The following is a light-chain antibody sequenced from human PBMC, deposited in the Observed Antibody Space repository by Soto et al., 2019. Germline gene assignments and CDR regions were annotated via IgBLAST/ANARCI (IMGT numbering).Light chain of an antibody. V-gene: IGLV1-51*01. CDR3: GSWDSSLTDYV. J-gene: IGLJ1*01. CDR2: DDN. Sequence: QSFLRHPPSVSSAPGNKVPISCSGSSSNIGGNSVSWYQQLPGTAPKLLIYDDNKRPSGIPDRFSGSKSGTSATLGITGFQTGDEADYYCGSWDSSLTDYVFGTGTKVTXL. CDR1: SSNIGGNS.